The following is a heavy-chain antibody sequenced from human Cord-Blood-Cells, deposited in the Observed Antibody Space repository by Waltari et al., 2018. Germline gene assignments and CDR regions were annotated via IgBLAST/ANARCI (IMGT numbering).Heavy chain of an antibody. CDR2: IWYEGSKK. CDR1: GFTFSSYG. V-gene: IGHV3-33*01. J-gene: IGHJ5*02. D-gene: IGHD3-16*01. Sequence: QVQLVESGGGVVQPGRSLRLSCAASGFTFSSYGMHWVRQAPGKGLEWVAVIWYEGSKKYYADSVKGRFTISRDNSKNTLYLQMNSRRAEDTAVYYCARDLGGGWFDPWGQGTLVTVSS. CDR3: ARDLGGGWFDP.